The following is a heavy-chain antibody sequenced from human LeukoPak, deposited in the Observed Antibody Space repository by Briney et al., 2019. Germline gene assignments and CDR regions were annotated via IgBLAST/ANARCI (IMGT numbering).Heavy chain of an antibody. D-gene: IGHD3-10*01. CDR2: IIPIFGTA. CDR1: GGTFSSYA. V-gene: IGHV1-69*06. J-gene: IGHJ6*03. Sequence: ASVKVSCKASGGTFSSYAISWVRQAPGQGLEWMGGIIPIFGTANYAQKFQGRVTITADKSTSTAYMELSSLRSEDTAVYYCARDNQHDYGSGSYDLHHYYYYYMDVWGKGTTVTVSS. CDR3: ARDNQHDYGSGSYDLHHYYYYYMDV.